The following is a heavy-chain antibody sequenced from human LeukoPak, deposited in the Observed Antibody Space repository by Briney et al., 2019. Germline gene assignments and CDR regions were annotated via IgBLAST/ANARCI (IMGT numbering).Heavy chain of an antibody. Sequence: SETLSLTCTVSGYSISSGYYWGWIRQPPGKGLEWIGNMYHSGITYYDPSLKSRVTMSVDTSKNQFSLKLTSVTAADTAVYFCARDGEGFFDYWGQGTLVTVSS. CDR3: ARDGEGFFDY. V-gene: IGHV4-38-2*02. D-gene: IGHD2-21*01. CDR1: GYSISSGYY. J-gene: IGHJ4*02. CDR2: MYHSGIT.